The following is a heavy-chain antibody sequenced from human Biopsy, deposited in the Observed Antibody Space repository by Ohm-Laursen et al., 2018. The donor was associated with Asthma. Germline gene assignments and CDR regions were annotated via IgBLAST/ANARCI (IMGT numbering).Heavy chain of an antibody. D-gene: IGHD7-27*01. J-gene: IGHJ5*02. V-gene: IGHV1-2*06. CDR1: AYTFIGYP. CDR3: ARVQKSPGDRWFDP. CDR2: INPNGGAT. Sequence: ASVKVSCKASAYTFIGYPLHWVRQAPGEGLEWMGRINPNGGATIYAQKFQGRVTMTRDTSISTAYMELSRLTSDDTAVYYCARVQKSPGDRWFDPWGQGTLVTVSP.